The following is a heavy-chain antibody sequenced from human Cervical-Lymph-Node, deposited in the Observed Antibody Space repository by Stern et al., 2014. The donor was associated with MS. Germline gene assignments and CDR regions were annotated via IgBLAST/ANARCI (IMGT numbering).Heavy chain of an antibody. D-gene: IGHD6-19*01. Sequence: QVQLVESGGGVVQPGRSLRLSCAASGLTFSSYGMHWVRQAPGKGLEWVAVIWYDGSNKYYADSVKGRFTISRDNSKNTLYLQMNSLRAEDTAVYYCARGQRSSSGWLYYYGMDVWGQGTTVTVSS. CDR3: ARGQRSSSGWLYYYGMDV. J-gene: IGHJ6*02. V-gene: IGHV3-33*01. CDR1: GLTFSSYG. CDR2: IWYDGSNK.